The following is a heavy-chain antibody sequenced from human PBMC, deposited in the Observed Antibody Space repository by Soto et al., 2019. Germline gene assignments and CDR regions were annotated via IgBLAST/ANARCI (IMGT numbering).Heavy chain of an antibody. V-gene: IGHV3-30*18. CDR1: GFTFSRYG. CDR2: ISWDGLAQ. Sequence: GGSLRLSCAASGFTFSRYGMHWVRQAPGMGLEWVAVISWDGLAQYYGDSVKGRFTISRDNSQSTLYLQMNSLRAEDTAIYYCAKETIQVGGPNYFDYWGQGALVTVSS. CDR3: AKETIQVGGPNYFDY. D-gene: IGHD1-1*01. J-gene: IGHJ4*02.